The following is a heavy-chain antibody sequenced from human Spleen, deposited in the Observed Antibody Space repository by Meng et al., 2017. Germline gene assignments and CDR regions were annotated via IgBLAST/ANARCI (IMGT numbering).Heavy chain of an antibody. CDR2: INHSGST. CDR1: GGCFSDYY. CDR3: ARGPTTMAHDFDY. Sequence: QVQLQQWGEGLLKPSETLSLTCVVSGGCFSDYYWSWIRQPPGRGLEWIGEINHSGSTNYNPSLESRATISVDTSQNNLSLKLSSVTAADSAVYYCARGPTTMAHDFDYWGQGTLVTVSS. D-gene: IGHD4-11*01. V-gene: IGHV4-34*01. J-gene: IGHJ4*02.